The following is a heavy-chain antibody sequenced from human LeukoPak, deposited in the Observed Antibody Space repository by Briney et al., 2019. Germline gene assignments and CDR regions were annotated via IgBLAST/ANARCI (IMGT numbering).Heavy chain of an antibody. CDR2: IYHSGST. CDR3: ARGQYSSSSLFGY. Sequence: SETLSLTCTVSGYSISSGYYWGWIRQPPGQGLEWIGSIYHSGSTYYNPSLKSRVTISVDTSKNQFSLKLTSVTAADTAVYYCARGQYSSSSLFGYWGQGTLVTVSS. V-gene: IGHV4-38-2*02. J-gene: IGHJ4*02. D-gene: IGHD6-6*01. CDR1: GYSISSGYY.